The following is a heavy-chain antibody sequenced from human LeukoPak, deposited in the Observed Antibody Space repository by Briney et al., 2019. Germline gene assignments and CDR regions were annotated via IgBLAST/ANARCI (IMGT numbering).Heavy chain of an antibody. CDR3: ARGVTSISRGSYGY. CDR1: GYSISSSYY. Sequence: PSETLSLTCAVPGYSISSSYYWGWVRQPPEKGLEWIGSIYHSGSTYYNPSFKSRVTISVDTSRNQFSLKLRSVTAADTAVYYGARGVTSISRGSYGYWGQGTLVTVSS. D-gene: IGHD3-16*01. J-gene: IGHJ4*02. V-gene: IGHV4-38-2*01. CDR2: IYHSGST.